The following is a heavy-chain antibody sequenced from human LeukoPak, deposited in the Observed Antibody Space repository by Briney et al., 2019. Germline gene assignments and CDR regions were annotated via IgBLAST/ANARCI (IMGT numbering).Heavy chain of an antibody. CDR1: GFTFSSYA. Sequence: GGSLRLSCAASGFTFSSYALSWVRQAPGKGLAWSSAVSGSGGSTYYADSVNGRFNNSRDNYKNTLYLQMNSLGAEDTAVYYCAKGISYYYDSSGYYPNWGQGTLVTVSS. J-gene: IGHJ4*02. CDR2: VSGSGGST. D-gene: IGHD3-22*01. V-gene: IGHV3-23*01. CDR3: AKGISYYYDSSGYYPN.